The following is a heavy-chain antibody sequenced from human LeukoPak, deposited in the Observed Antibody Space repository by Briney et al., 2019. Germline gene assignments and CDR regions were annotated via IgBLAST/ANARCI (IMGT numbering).Heavy chain of an antibody. D-gene: IGHD3-22*01. CDR1: GFTFSSYA. J-gene: IGHJ4*02. CDR3: ARGSRGAKYYYDSSGYYYVPSDY. Sequence: GGSLRLSCAASGFTFSSYAMHWVRQAPGKGLEWVAVISYDGSNKYYADSVKGRFTIYRDNSKNTLYLQMNSLRAEDTAVYYCARGSRGAKYYYDSSGYYYVPSDYWGQGTLVTVSS. V-gene: IGHV3-30-3*01. CDR2: ISYDGSNK.